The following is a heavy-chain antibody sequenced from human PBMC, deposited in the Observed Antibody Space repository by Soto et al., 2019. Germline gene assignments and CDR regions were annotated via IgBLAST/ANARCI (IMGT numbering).Heavy chain of an antibody. CDR3: AKDLSTVTHKYYYYGMDV. CDR2: ISYDGSNK. V-gene: IGHV3-30*18. CDR1: GFTFSSYG. J-gene: IGHJ6*02. Sequence: QVQLVESGGGVVQPGRSLRLSCAASGFTFSSYGMHWVRQAPGKGLEWVAVISYDGSNKYYADSVKGRFTISRDNSKNTLYLQMNSLRAEDTAVYYCAKDLSTVTHKYYYYGMDVWGQGTTVTVSS. D-gene: IGHD4-17*01.